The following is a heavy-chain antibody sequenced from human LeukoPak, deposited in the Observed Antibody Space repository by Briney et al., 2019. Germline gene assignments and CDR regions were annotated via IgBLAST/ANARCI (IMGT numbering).Heavy chain of an antibody. CDR1: GGSFSGYY. D-gene: IGHD3-10*01. CDR3: ARVPRGVIIRGWFDP. J-gene: IGHJ5*02. V-gene: IGHV4-34*01. Sequence: PSETLSLTCAVYGGSFSGYYWSWIRQPPGKGLEWIGEINHSGNTNYNPSLKSRIAISVDTSKNQFSLKLRSVTAADTAVYYCARVPRGVIIRGWFDPWGQGTLVTVSS. CDR2: INHSGNT.